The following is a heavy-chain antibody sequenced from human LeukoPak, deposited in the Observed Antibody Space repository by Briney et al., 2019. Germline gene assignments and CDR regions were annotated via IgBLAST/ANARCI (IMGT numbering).Heavy chain of an antibody. CDR1: GFIVSSNY. J-gene: IGHJ4*02. CDR3: ARGGTYYDLYCDY. V-gene: IGHV3-53*01. D-gene: IGHD1-26*01. CDR2: IYSGGST. Sequence: PGGSLRLSCAASGFIVSSNYMSWVRQAPGKGLEWVSVIYSGGSTYYADSVKGRFTISRDNSKNTLYLQMNSLRAEDTAVYYCARGGTYYDLYCDYWGQGTLVTVSS.